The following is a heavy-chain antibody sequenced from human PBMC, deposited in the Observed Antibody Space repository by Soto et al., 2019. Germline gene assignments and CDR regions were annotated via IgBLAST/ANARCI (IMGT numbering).Heavy chain of an antibody. J-gene: IGHJ4*02. D-gene: IGHD3-3*01. CDR1: SGSISSGDYC. V-gene: IGHV4-30-4*01. CDR3: ARGPSADKVDY. Sequence: SETLSLTCIVSSGSISSGDYCWSWIRQPPGKGLEWIGHIYNSVSTYSNPSLRSRVTISVDTSKNQFSLKLSSMTAADTAVYYCARGPSADKVDYWGQGTXVTVSS. CDR2: IYNSVST.